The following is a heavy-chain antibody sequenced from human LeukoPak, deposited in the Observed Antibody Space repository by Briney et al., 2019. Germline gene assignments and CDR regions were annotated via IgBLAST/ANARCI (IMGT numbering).Heavy chain of an antibody. D-gene: IGHD3-3*01. CDR2: IYYSGST. CDR1: GGSISSGDYY. J-gene: IGHJ5*02. CDR3: ARMDKELYDFWSGSNWFDP. V-gene: IGHV4-30-4*01. Sequence: SETLSLTCTVSGGSISSGDYYWSWIRQPPGKGLEWIGYIYYSGSTNYNPSLKSRVTISVDTSKNQFSLKLSSVTAADTAVYYCARMDKELYDFWSGSNWFDPWGQGTLVTVSS.